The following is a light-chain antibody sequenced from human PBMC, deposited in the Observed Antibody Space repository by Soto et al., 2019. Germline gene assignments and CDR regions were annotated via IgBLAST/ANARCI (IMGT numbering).Light chain of an antibody. Sequence: EIVLTQSPGTLSLSPGERATLSCRASQSVSSSYLAWYQQKLGQAPRLLIYGASSRATGIPDRFSGSGSGTDFTLTISRLEPEDFAVYYCQQYGSSPQTFGQGTKLEIK. CDR3: QQYGSSPQT. J-gene: IGKJ2*01. V-gene: IGKV3-20*01. CDR2: GAS. CDR1: QSVSSSY.